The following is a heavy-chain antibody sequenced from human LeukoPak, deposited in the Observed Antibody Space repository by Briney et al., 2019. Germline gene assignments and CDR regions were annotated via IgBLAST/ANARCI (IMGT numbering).Heavy chain of an antibody. J-gene: IGHJ6*03. Sequence: GASVKVSCKASGGTFSSYAISWVRQAPGQGLEWMGGIIPIFGTANYAQKFQGRVTITTDESTSTAYMELSSLRSKDTAVYYCARGSSDTAMADYYYYYMDVWGKGTTVTVSS. V-gene: IGHV1-69*05. CDR1: GGTFSSYA. D-gene: IGHD5-18*01. CDR2: IIPIFGTA. CDR3: ARGSSDTAMADYYYYYMDV.